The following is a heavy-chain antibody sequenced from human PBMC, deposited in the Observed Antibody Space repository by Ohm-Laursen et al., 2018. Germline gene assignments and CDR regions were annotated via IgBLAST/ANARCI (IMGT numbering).Heavy chain of an antibody. CDR1: GGTFSSSG. V-gene: IGHV1-69*13. Sequence: ASVKVSCKASGGTFSSSGISWLRQAPGQGLEWMGGIIPVFGTPKYAQRFQGRVTMTAGESPITAYMELSSLRSDDTAVYYCARDRSPTPSIVVVPSAIYGLDVWGQGTTVTVSS. CDR2: IIPVFGTP. J-gene: IGHJ6*02. D-gene: IGHD2-2*01. CDR3: ARDRSPTPSIVVVPSAIYGLDV.